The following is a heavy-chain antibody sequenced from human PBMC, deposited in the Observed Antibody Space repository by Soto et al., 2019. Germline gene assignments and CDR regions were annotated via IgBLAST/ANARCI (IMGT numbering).Heavy chain of an antibody. CDR1: GGTFSSYA. CDR2: IIPIFGTA. J-gene: IGHJ4*02. D-gene: IGHD6-13*01. V-gene: IGHV1-69*12. Sequence: QVQLVQSGAEVKKPGSSVKVSCKASGGTFSSYAISWVRQAPGQGLEWMGGIIPIFGTANYAQKFQGRVTITAXGSXSXAYMELSSLRSEDTAVYYCARGDGIAAAATPYYFDYWGQGTLVTVSS. CDR3: ARGDGIAAAATPYYFDY.